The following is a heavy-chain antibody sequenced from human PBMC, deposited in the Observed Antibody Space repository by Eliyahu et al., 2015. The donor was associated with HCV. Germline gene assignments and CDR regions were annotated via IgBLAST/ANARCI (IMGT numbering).Heavy chain of an antibody. CDR2: IYYSGST. CDR1: GXSISSSSYY. V-gene: IGHV4-39*01. Sequence: QLQLQESGPGLVKPSETLSLTCTVSGXSISSSSYYWGWIRQPPGKGLEWIGSIYYSGSTYYNPSLKSRVTISVDTSKNQFSLKLSSVTAADTAVYYCATQSYGSGSYYTGVDYWGQGTLVTVSS. D-gene: IGHD3-10*01. CDR3: ATQSYGSGSYYTGVDY. J-gene: IGHJ4*02.